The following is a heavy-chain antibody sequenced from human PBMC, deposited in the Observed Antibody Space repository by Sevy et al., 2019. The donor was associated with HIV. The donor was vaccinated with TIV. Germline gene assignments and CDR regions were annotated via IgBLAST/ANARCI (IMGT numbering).Heavy chain of an antibody. CDR1: EFRLSNYA. CDR3: AKDLYYDIRLFDD. J-gene: IGHJ4*02. D-gene: IGHD3-22*01. V-gene: IGHV3-23*01. CDR2: ISGSGGSS. Sequence: GGSLRLSCVASEFRLSNYAMNWVRQAPGKGLEWVSGISGSGGSSYYADSVKGRFTISRDNSKNTLYLQMNSLRAEDTAMYYCAKDLYYDIRLFDDWGQGILVTVSS.